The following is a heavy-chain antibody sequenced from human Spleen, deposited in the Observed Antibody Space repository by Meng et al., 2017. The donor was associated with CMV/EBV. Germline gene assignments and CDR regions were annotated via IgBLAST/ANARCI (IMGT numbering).Heavy chain of an antibody. CDR1: GFGFSGAW. J-gene: IGHJ4*02. CDR2: IRSQVDGGTG. V-gene: IGHV3-15*01. D-gene: IGHD5-12*01. CDR3: TTDLPDYIVVPAQN. Sequence: GESLKISCVASGFGFSGAWMNWVRQAPGKGLEWIGLIRSQVDGGTGHYAAPVKGRFSISRDDSRNTVYLQMNSLETEDTGVYYCTTDLPDYIVVPAQNWGQGTLVTVSS.